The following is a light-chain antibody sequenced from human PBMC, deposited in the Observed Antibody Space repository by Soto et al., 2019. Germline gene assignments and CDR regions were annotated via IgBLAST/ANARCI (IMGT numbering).Light chain of an antibody. CDR1: QSLLHITGETF. V-gene: IGKV2-29*01. Sequence: DVVMTQTPLSLSVAPGQPASISCKSSQSLLHITGETFLFWYLQKPGQSPQLLIYEVSTRVSGVPDRFSGSGSGTDFTLTISSLQAEDVAVYYCQQYYSTPITFGQGTRLEI. J-gene: IGKJ5*01. CDR2: EVS. CDR3: QQYYSTPIT.